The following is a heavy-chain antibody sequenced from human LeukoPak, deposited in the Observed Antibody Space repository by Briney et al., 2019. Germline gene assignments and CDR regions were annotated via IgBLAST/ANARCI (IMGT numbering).Heavy chain of an antibody. CDR2: INHSGST. D-gene: IGHD3-10*01. CDR3: ARALLWFGELDYYYYYGMDV. J-gene: IGHJ6*02. V-gene: IGHV4-30-2*01. Sequence: SQTLSLTCAVSGGSISSGGYSWSWIRQPPGKGLEWIGYINHSGSTYYNPSLKSRVTISVERSKNQFSLNLRYVTAADTAVYYCARALLWFGELDYYYYYGMDVWGQGTTVTVSS. CDR1: GGSISSGGYS.